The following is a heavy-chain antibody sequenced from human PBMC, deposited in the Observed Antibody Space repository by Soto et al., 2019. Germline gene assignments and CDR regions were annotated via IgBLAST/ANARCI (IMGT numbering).Heavy chain of an antibody. J-gene: IGHJ4*02. Sequence: PGGSLRLSCAASGFTFTSYWMHWVRQAPGKGLVWVSRVNSDGSSTYYGDSVKGRFTISRDNAENTVHLQMNILRAEDTAVYYCARGPRTDPYYFDYWGQGTVVTVSS. CDR3: ARGPRTDPYYFDY. D-gene: IGHD3-10*01. V-gene: IGHV3-74*01. CDR2: VNSDGSST. CDR1: GFTFTSYW.